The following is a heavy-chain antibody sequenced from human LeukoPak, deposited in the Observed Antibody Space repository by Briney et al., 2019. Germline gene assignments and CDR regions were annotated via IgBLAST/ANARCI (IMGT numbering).Heavy chain of an antibody. Sequence: GGSLRLSWAPSGFTLGNYAIDWVRQAQNKGLGWVTVISFDGSNKYYADSGKGRFTISRDNSKNTLYLQMNSLRAEDTAVYYCARDVDTALDYWGQGTLVTVSS. CDR3: ARDVDTALDY. J-gene: IGHJ4*02. CDR2: ISFDGSNK. CDR1: GFTLGNYA. V-gene: IGHV3-30-3*01. D-gene: IGHD5-18*01.